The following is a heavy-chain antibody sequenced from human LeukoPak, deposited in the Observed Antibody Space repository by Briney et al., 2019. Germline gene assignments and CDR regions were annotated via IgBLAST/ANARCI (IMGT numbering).Heavy chain of an antibody. D-gene: IGHD3-10*01. CDR2: MYSGGRT. V-gene: IGHV3-66*01. J-gene: IGHJ4*02. CDR1: RLIVSSNY. CDR3: ARDDYYGSRSGPD. Sequence: PGGSLKLSCETSRLIVSSNYMHWVRQAPGKGLEWVSVMYSGGRTFYTDSVKGRFTTSRDNSNNTLYLQMSNVTGEDTAVYYCARDDYYGSRSGPDWGQGTLVTVSS.